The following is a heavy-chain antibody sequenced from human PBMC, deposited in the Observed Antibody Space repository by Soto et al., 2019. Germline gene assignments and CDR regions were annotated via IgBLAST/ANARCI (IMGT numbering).Heavy chain of an antibody. J-gene: IGHJ6*02. Sequence: GSLRLSCATSGFTFSSYEMNWVRQAPGRGLEWVSYISSSGSTIYYADSVKGRFTISRDNAKNSLYLQMDSLRAEDTAVYYCAREHGGGSFFPYYHGMDVRGQGSTVGVSS. CDR1: GFTFSSYE. D-gene: IGHD6-6*01. CDR2: ISSSGSTI. CDR3: AREHGGGSFFPYYHGMDV. V-gene: IGHV3-48*03.